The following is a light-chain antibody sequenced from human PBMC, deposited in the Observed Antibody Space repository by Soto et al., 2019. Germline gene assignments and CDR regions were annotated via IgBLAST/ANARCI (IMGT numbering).Light chain of an antibody. CDR3: QQYDTH. Sequence: DIQMTQSPSSLSASVGDRVTITCQASQDISNYLNWYQQKPGKAPKLLIYDASNLETGVPSRFSGSGSGTDFTFTISSLQPEDIATYYCQQYDTHFGQGTKLEIK. J-gene: IGKJ2*01. V-gene: IGKV1-33*01. CDR2: DAS. CDR1: QDISNY.